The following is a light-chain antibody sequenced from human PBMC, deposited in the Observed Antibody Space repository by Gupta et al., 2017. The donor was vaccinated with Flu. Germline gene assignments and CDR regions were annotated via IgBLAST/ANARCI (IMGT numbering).Light chain of an antibody. CDR1: NIGSQS. V-gene: IGLV3-21*02. CDR3: QVWDIDSDHYV. J-gene: IGLJ1*01. Sequence: SYVLTQPPSLSVAPGQTASITCGRNNIGSQSVHWYQQKPGQAPVLVVYDDSGRPSGIPARFSGSNSGNTATLTISGVEAGDEADYYCQVWDIDSDHYVFGTGTKVTVL. CDR2: DDS.